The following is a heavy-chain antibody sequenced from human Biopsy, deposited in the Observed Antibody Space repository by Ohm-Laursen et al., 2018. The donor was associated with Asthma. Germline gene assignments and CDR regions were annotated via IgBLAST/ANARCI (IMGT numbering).Heavy chain of an antibody. CDR3: VRDGTDDAFDI. Sequence: SLRLPCAASGFTFSSYAMHWVRQAPGKGLEWVGVISKDASTQDYADSVKGRFTMARDNSKNTLDLQMNSLREEDTAVYYCVRDGTDDAFDIWGQGTVVSVSS. D-gene: IGHD1-1*01. J-gene: IGHJ3*02. CDR1: GFTFSSYA. V-gene: IGHV3-30*01. CDR2: ISKDASTQ.